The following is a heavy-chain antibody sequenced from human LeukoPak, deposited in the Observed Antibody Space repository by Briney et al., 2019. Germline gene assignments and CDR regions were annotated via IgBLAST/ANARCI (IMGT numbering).Heavy chain of an antibody. CDR3: AREGCSSTSCYSRHRAFDI. CDR1: GGSISSYY. J-gene: IGHJ3*02. CDR2: ISYSGST. D-gene: IGHD2-2*02. V-gene: IGHV4-59*01. Sequence: SETLSLTCTVSGGSISSYYWSWIRQPPGKGREWIGYISYSGSTNYNPSLKSRVTISVDTSKNQFSLKLSSVTAADTAVYYCAREGCSSTSCYSRHRAFDIWGQGTMVTVSS.